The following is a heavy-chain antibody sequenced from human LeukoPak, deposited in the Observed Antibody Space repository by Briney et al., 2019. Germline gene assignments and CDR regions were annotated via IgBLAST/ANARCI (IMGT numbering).Heavy chain of an antibody. J-gene: IGHJ6*02. CDR2: IGTAGDT. D-gene: IGHD6-13*01. Sequence: PGGSLRLSCAASGFMFSSHDMHWVRQVPGKGLEWVSAIGTAGDTHYADSVKGRFTISRENAKNSLYLQMNSLRVGDTAVYYCARVPYTSSRSGRPYYYGTDVWGQGTTVTVSS. CDR1: GFMFSSHD. V-gene: IGHV3-13*01. CDR3: ARVPYTSSRSGRPYYYGTDV.